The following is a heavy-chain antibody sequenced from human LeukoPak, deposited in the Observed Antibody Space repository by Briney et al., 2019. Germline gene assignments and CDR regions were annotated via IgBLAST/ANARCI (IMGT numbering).Heavy chain of an antibody. CDR1: GSSISSYY. CDR3: ARDKIAAAGTPLDY. D-gene: IGHD6-13*01. V-gene: IGHV3-11*04. CDR2: ISSSGSTI. Sequence: LSLTCTVSGSSISSYYWSWIRQAPWKGLEWVSYISSSGSTIYYADSVKGRFTISRDNAKNSLYLQMNSLRAEDTAVYYCARDKIAAAGTPLDYWGQGTLVTVSS. J-gene: IGHJ4*02.